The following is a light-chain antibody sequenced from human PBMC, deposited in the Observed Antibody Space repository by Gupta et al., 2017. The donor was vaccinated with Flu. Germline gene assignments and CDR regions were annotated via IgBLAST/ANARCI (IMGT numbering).Light chain of an antibody. CDR2: DAS. V-gene: IGKV1-33*01. CDR1: HDISNY. CDR3: QHYDNRPFLT. J-gene: IGKJ3*01. Sequence: DIQMTQSPSSLSASLGDRVTITCQASHDISNYLNWYQQKPGKAPKLLIFDASNLETGVPSRFSARGSGTDFSFTISSLQPEDIATYYCQHYDNRPFLTFGPGTKVDMK.